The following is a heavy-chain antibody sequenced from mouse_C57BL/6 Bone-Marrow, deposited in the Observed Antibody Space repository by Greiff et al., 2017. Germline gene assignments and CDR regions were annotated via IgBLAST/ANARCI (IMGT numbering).Heavy chain of an antibody. CDR3: TREGDYYGNYAYYFDY. CDR1: GYTFTDYE. V-gene: IGHV1-15*01. CDR2: IDPETGGT. Sequence: VQLQQSGAELVRPGASVTLSCKASGYTFTDYEMHWVKQTPVHGLEWIGAIDPETGGTAYNQKFKGKAILTADKSSSTAYMELRSLTSEDSAVYYCTREGDYYGNYAYYFDYWGQGTTLTVSS. J-gene: IGHJ2*01. D-gene: IGHD2-1*01.